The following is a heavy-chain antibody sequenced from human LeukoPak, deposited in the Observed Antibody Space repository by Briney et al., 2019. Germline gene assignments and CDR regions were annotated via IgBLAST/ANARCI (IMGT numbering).Heavy chain of an antibody. CDR3: ARAAAAGTLPYFDY. D-gene: IGHD6-13*01. V-gene: IGHV4-61*01. CDR1: GGSVSSGSYY. Sequence: SETLSLTCTVSGGSVSSGSYYWSWIRQPPGKGLEWIGYIYYSGSTNYNPSLKSRVTISVDTSKNQFSLKLSSVTAADTAVYYCARAAAAGTLPYFDYWGQGTLVTVSS. J-gene: IGHJ4*02. CDR2: IYYSGST.